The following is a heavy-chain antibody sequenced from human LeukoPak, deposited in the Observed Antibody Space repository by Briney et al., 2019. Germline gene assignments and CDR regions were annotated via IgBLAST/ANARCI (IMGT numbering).Heavy chain of an antibody. J-gene: IGHJ6*02. V-gene: IGHV3-21*01. D-gene: IGHD2-21*01. CDR1: GFTFSSYS. Sequence: PGGSLRLSCAASGFTFSSYSMNWVRQAPGKGLEWVSSISSSSSYIYYADSVKGRFTISRDNAKNSLYLQMNSLRAEDTAVYYCAREEAVEIYGMDVWGQGTTVTVSS. CDR3: AREEAVEIYGMDV. CDR2: ISSSSSYI.